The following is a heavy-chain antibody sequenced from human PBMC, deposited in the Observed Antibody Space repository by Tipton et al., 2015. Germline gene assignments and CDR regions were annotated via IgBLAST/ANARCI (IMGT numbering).Heavy chain of an antibody. J-gene: IGHJ4*02. D-gene: IGHD4-23*01. CDR1: SDSISKYY. Sequence: LRLSCSVSSDSISKYYWSWIRQPPGKELEWIGYIQYSGGTNYNPSLESRVSISVDTSKTQFSLEMRSVAATDTAVYYCARARGRHGGLFDSWGQGTLVTVSS. CDR2: IQYSGGT. CDR3: ARARGRHGGLFDS. V-gene: IGHV4-59*01.